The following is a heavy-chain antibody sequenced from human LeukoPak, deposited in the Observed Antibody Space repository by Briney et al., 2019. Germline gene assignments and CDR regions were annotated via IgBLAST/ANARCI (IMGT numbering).Heavy chain of an antibody. CDR3: ARVLSDSSGYNFEY. D-gene: IGHD5-18*01. CDR1: GGSISSYY. Sequence: SETLSLTCTVSGGSISSYYWGWTRQPPGKGLQWIGSIYRTGSTYYNPSLKSRVTISVDTSKNQFSLNLNSLTAADTAIYYCARVLSDSSGYNFEYWGQGTLVTVSS. J-gene: IGHJ4*02. V-gene: IGHV4-38-2*02. CDR2: IYRTGST.